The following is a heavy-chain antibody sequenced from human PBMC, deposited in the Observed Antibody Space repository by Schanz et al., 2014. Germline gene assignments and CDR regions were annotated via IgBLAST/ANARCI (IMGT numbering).Heavy chain of an antibody. CDR1: GFTLSSYG. V-gene: IGHV3-7*04. CDR2: IKEDGSVK. D-gene: IGHD4-17*01. CDR3: ARKMKLGVYGGKGHDSLDI. Sequence: EVQLVESGGGLVQPGGSLRLSCAASGFTLSSYGMHWVRQAPGKGLEWVANIKEDGSVKDYVDSVKGRFTISRDNAKNSLFLQMNSLRAEDTAVYYCARKMKLGVYGGKGHDSLDIWGQGTMVTVSS. J-gene: IGHJ3*02.